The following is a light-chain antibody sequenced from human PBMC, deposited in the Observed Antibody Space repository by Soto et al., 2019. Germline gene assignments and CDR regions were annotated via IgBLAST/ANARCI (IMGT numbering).Light chain of an antibody. CDR2: DAS. J-gene: IGKJ1*01. CDR3: QQYGRSPWT. Sequence: EIVLIQSPATLSLSPGERATLSCRASQSVGSYLAWYQHKPGQAPRLLISDASNRATGIPARFSGSGSGTDFTLTISRLEPEDFAVYYCQQYGRSPWTFGQGTKVDIK. CDR1: QSVGSY. V-gene: IGKV3-11*01.